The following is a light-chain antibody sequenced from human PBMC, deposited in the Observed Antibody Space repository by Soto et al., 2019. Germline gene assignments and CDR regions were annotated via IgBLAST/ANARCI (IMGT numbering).Light chain of an antibody. CDR3: QHRDTFT. CDR1: QNINSY. CDR2: DAS. Sequence: EIVLTQSPATLSLSPGERATPSCRASQNINSYLAWYQQKPGQAPRLLIHDASYRATGIPARFSGSGSGTDFTLTISSLEPEDFAVYYCQHRDTFTFGPGTKVDI. V-gene: IGKV3-11*01. J-gene: IGKJ3*01.